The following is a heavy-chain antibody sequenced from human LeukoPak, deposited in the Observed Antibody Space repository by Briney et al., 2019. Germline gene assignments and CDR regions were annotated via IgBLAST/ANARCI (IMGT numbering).Heavy chain of an antibody. V-gene: IGHV4-4*08. CDR2: IYTSGST. CDR3: AREERDYYGSGSYPDY. CDR1: GGSMSSYY. Sequence: SETLSLTCTVSGGSMSSYYWSWIRQPPGKGLEWIGRIYTSGSTNYNPSLKSRVTISVDTSKNQFSLKLSSVTAADTAVYYCAREERDYYGSGSYPDYWGQGTLVTVSS. D-gene: IGHD3-10*01. J-gene: IGHJ4*02.